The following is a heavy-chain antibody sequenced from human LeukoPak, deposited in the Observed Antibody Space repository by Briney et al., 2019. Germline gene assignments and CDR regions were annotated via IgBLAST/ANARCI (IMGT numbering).Heavy chain of an antibody. V-gene: IGHV3-53*01. CDR1: GFTVSSNY. CDR2: IYSGGST. Sequence: PGGSLRLSCAASGFTVSSNYMSWVRQAPGKGLEWVSVIYSGGSTYYADSVKGRFTISRDNSKNTLCLQMNSLRAEDTAVYYCARKGQSVAGTLTFDYWGQGTLVTVSS. CDR3: ARKGQSVAGTLTFDY. D-gene: IGHD6-19*01. J-gene: IGHJ4*02.